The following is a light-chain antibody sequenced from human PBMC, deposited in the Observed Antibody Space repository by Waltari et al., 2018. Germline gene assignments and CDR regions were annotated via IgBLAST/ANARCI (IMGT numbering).Light chain of an antibody. J-gene: IGLJ1*01. CDR1: SSNIGAGYD. CDR3: QSFDNNLSDSRV. CDR2: GNT. V-gene: IGLV1-40*01. Sequence: QSVLTQPPSVSGAPGQRVTISCTGRSSNIGAGYDVHWYQHVPGTAPKLLISGNTNRPSGVPDRFSGSKSGTSASLAITGLQAEDEADYYCQSFDNNLSDSRVFGTGTKVTVL.